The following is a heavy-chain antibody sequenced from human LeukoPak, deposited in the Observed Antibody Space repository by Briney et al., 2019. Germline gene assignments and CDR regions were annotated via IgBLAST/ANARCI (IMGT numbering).Heavy chain of an antibody. CDR2: IYHSGST. D-gene: IGHD6-19*01. CDR1: GYSISSGYY. V-gene: IGHV4-38-2*02. J-gene: IGHJ4*02. Sequence: SETLSLTCTASGYSISSGYYWGWIRQPPGKGLEWIGSIYHSGSTYYNPSLKSRVTISVDTSKNQFSLKLSSVTAADTAVYYCARERGWYYFDYCGQGTLVTVSS. CDR3: ARERGWYYFDY.